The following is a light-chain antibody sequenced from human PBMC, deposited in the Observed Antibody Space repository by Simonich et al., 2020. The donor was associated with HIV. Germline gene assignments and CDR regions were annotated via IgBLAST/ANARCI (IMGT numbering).Light chain of an antibody. Sequence: QSVLTQPPSVPAAPGQQGTVSCSGSSSNIGHNYVSWYQQLPGTDPKLLIYDDNKRPSGMPDRFSGSKSGTSATLGITGLQTGDEADYYCGTWENSLSGENWVFGGATKLTVL. CDR3: GTWENSLSGENWV. J-gene: IGLJ3*02. CDR2: DDN. CDR1: SSNIGHNY. V-gene: IGLV1-51*01.